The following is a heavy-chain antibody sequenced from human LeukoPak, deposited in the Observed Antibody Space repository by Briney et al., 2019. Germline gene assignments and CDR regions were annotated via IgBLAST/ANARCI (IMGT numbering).Heavy chain of an antibody. D-gene: IGHD3-10*01. CDR3: ARLGGVRGHYYYYMDV. CDR2: IHYGGST. V-gene: IGHV4-39*01. J-gene: IGHJ6*03. CDR1: GDSISSGTYY. Sequence: SETLSLTCTVSGDSISSGTYYWGWIRQPPGKGLEWIGNIHYGGSTYYNPSLKSRVTISVDTSKKQFSLKLSSVTAADTALYYCARLGGVRGHYYYYMDVWGKGTTVTVSS.